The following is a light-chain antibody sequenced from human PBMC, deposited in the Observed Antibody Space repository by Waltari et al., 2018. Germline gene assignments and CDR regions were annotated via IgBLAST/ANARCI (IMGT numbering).Light chain of an antibody. CDR3: NSYAGNNNFV. CDR2: EGT. Sequence: QSALTQPPSASGSPGQSVTISCTGTSSDVGGFQSVSWYKQHPGKAPKLIIYEGTKRPSGVPDRFSCSKSGNTASLTVSGLQADDEANYYCNSYAGNNNFVFGTGTKVTVL. V-gene: IGLV2-8*01. CDR1: SSDVGGFQS. J-gene: IGLJ1*01.